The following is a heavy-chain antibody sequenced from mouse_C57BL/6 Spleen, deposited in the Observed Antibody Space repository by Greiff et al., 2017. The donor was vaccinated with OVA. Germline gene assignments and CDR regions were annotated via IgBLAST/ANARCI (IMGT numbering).Heavy chain of an antibody. D-gene: IGHD3-2*02. J-gene: IGHJ3*01. CDR1: GFTFSSYG. V-gene: IGHV5-6*02. Sequence: DVKLVESGGDLVKPGGSLKLSCAASGFTFSSYGMSWVRQTPDKRLEWVATISSGGSYTYYPDSVKGRFTISRDNAKNTLYLQMSSLKSEDTAMYYCARSQAPFAYWGQGTLVTVSA. CDR2: ISSGGSYT. CDR3: ARSQAPFAY.